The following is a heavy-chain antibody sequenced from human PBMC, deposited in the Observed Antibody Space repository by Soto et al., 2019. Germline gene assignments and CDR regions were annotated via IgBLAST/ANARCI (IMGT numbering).Heavy chain of an antibody. D-gene: IGHD6-13*01. CDR3: ARDPGAAAGAAP. CDR2: ISYDGSNK. J-gene: IGHJ5*02. Sequence: PGGSLRLSCAASGFTFSSNAMHWVRQTPGKGLEWVAVISYDGSNKYFADFVKGRFTISRDNSENTLYLQMNSLRVEDTAVYYCARDPGAAAGAAPWGQGTLVTVSS. CDR1: GFTFSSNA. V-gene: IGHV3-30-3*01.